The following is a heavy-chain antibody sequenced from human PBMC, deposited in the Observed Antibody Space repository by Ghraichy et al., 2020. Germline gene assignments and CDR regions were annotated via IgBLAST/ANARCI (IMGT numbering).Heavy chain of an antibody. J-gene: IGHJ4*02. Sequence: LSLTCAASGFTFSSYSMSWVRQPPGKGLEWVSSISGSGKTYYADSVKGRFIISRDNSKNTVYLQVNSLRADDTAVYYCAKGLSSHSWWGREKWGQGTLVTVSS. CDR1: GFTFSSYS. V-gene: IGHV3-23*01. CDR2: ISGSGKT. CDR3: AKGLSSHSWWGREK. D-gene: IGHD6-13*01.